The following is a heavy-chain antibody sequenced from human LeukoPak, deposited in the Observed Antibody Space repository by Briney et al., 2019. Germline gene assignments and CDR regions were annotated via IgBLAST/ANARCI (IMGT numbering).Heavy chain of an antibody. D-gene: IGHD6-13*01. J-gene: IGHJ5*02. CDR2: VNAGNGNT. CDR3: ARSSIAAAGTWFDP. CDR1: GYTFTSYA. Sequence: ASVKVSCKGSGYTFTSYAMHWVRQAPGQRLEWMGWVNAGNGNTKYSQEFQGRLTITRDTSASTAYMELSSLRSEDMAVYYCARSSIAAAGTWFDPWGQGTLVTVSS. V-gene: IGHV1-3*03.